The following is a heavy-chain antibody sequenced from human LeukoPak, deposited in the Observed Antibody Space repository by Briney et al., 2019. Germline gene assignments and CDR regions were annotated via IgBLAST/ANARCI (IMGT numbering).Heavy chain of an antibody. CDR2: IYHSGST. CDR3: ARVDVVVPADFTPRNWYFDL. Sequence: PSQTLSLTCTVSGGSISSGGYYWSWIRQPPGKGLEWIGYIYHSGSTYYNPSLKSRVTISVDRSKNQFSLKLSSVTAADTAVYYCARVDVVVPADFTPRNWYFDLWDRGTLVTVSS. D-gene: IGHD2-2*01. J-gene: IGHJ2*01. CDR1: GGSISSGGYY. V-gene: IGHV4-30-2*01.